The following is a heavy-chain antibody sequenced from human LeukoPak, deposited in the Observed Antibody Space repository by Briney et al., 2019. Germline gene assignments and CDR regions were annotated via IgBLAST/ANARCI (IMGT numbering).Heavy chain of an antibody. CDR2: INPSGGST. J-gene: IGHJ4*02. Sequence: ASVKVSCKASGYIFTNYYMHWVRQAPGQGLEWMGIINPSGGSTTYAQKFQGRVTMTRDTSTSTVYMELSSLRSVDTAVYYCARDHGSAYYRAPRHWGQGTLVTVSS. CDR3: ARDHGSAYYRAPRH. V-gene: IGHV1-46*01. CDR1: GYIFTNYY. D-gene: IGHD3-10*01.